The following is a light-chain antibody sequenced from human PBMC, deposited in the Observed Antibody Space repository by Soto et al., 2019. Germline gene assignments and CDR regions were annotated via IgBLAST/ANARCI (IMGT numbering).Light chain of an antibody. V-gene: IGLV2-14*03. CDR1: NSDVGGYNY. CDR2: DVS. Sequence: QSALTQPASVSGSPGQSITISCTGTNSDVGGYNYVSWYQQYPGKAPKLMIFDVSNRPSGVSNRFSGSKSGNTASLTISGLQAEDEADYYCSSYTRSSTRVFGGGTQLTVL. J-gene: IGLJ2*01. CDR3: SSYTRSSTRV.